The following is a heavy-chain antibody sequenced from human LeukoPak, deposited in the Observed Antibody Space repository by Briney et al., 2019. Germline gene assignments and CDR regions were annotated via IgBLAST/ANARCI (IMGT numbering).Heavy chain of an antibody. D-gene: IGHD6-6*01. Sequence: GESLKISCKGSGYSFTSYWIGWVRQMPGKGLEWMGVIYPGDSDTRYSPSFQGQVTISADKSISTAYLQWSSLKASDTAMYYCARQSAPWWGRSSSGHFDYWGQGTLVTVSS. CDR1: GYSFTSYW. J-gene: IGHJ4*02. V-gene: IGHV5-51*01. CDR2: IYPGDSDT. CDR3: ARQSAPWWGRSSSGHFDY.